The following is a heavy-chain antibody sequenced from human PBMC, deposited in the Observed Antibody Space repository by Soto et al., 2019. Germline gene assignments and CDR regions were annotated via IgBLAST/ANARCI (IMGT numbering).Heavy chain of an antibody. Sequence: PVGSLRLSCAATGFDFSTFPLSWVRQPPGKGLEWLSAISATGGDTDYADSVKGRFTISRDNSRNTLYLQLSSLRADDTAVYYCAGPGYSSQDYWGQGTLVTVSS. D-gene: IGHD5-18*01. CDR3: AGPGYSSQDY. J-gene: IGHJ4*02. CDR1: GFDFSTFP. CDR2: ISATGGDT. V-gene: IGHV3-23*01.